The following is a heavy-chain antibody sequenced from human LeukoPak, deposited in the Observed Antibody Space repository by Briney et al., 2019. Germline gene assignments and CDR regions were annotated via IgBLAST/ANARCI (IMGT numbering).Heavy chain of an antibody. D-gene: IGHD6-13*01. CDR3: VVAAAGDWYFDL. V-gene: IGHV1-3*01. CDR1: GYDFTSYA. J-gene: IGHJ2*01. Sequence: GASVKVSCKASGYDFTSYAMHWVRQAPGQRLEWMGWINAGNGNTKYSQKFQDRVTVTRDTSTSTAYMELSSLRSEDTAVYYCVVAAAGDWYFDLWGRGTLVTVSS. CDR2: INAGNGNT.